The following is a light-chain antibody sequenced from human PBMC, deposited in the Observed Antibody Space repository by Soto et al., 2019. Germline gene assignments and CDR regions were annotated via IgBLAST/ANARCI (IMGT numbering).Light chain of an antibody. CDR1: QGIGDT. CDR3: QRSINWLLT. Sequence: VVMTQSPATLLVSPGKGVTLSYRASQGIGDTLAWYQHKPGQTPRILIYDTSARDTGVPARFSGSRSRTECTLTINSLQSEDVEVDYGQRSINWLLTLGEGTEVDI. V-gene: IGKV3-15*01. CDR2: DTS. J-gene: IGKJ4*01.